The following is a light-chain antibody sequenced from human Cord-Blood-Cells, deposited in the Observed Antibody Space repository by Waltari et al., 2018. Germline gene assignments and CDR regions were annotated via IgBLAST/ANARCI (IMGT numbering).Light chain of an antibody. V-gene: IGKV3-20*01. CDR1: QSVSSSY. Sequence: EIVLTQSPGTLSLSPGERATLSCRASQSVSSSYLAWYQQKPGQAPRLLIYGASSRATGIPDRFSGSGSGTDFTLTISRLEPEDFAVYYCQQYGSSPVSFGQGTKLESK. CDR2: GAS. J-gene: IGKJ2*03. CDR3: QQYGSSPVS.